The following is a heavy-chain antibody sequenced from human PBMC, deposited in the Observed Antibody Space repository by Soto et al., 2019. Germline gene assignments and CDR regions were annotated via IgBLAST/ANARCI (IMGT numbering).Heavy chain of an antibody. Sequence: GGSLRLSCAASGFTFSSNAMTWVRQAPGKGLEWVSSVSGSGGSINYADSVKGRFTISRDNSKNTLYLQLNSLRVEDTAVYYCARGPKGSSTWHFDYWGQGTLVTVSS. J-gene: IGHJ4*02. D-gene: IGHD6-13*01. CDR1: GFTFSSNA. CDR2: VSGSGGSI. CDR3: ARGPKGSSTWHFDY. V-gene: IGHV3-23*01.